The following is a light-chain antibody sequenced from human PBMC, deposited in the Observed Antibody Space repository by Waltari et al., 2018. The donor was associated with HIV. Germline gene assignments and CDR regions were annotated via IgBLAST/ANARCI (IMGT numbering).Light chain of an antibody. J-gene: IGKJ2*01. Sequence: DVVLTQSPLSLPVTLGRPASIPCRSRQSLLDSHGNTYVNWFPQRPGQAPRRLSYQVSNRDSGVPDRFSGSGSGTDFTLKISRVEAEDVGVYYCMQTVELPYTFGQGTKLEIK. CDR3: MQTVELPYT. V-gene: IGKV2-30*01. CDR1: QSLLDSHGNTY. CDR2: QVS.